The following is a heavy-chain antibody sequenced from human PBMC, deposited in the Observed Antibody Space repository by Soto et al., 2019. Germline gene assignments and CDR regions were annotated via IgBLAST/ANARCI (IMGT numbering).Heavy chain of an antibody. J-gene: IGHJ4*02. CDR2: TIPILAMS. Sequence: GASVKVSCKASGDTFNSYTINWVRQAPGQGLQWMGRTIPILAMSNYALKFQGRVTITADTSTSTAYMELRSLRPDDTAVYYCARDSPPPREWGQGTLVTVSS. CDR3: ARDSPPPRE. V-gene: IGHV1-69*04. CDR1: GDTFNSYT.